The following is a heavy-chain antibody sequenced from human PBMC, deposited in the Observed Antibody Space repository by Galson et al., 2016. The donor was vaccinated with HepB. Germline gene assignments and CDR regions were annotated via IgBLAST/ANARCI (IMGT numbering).Heavy chain of an antibody. V-gene: IGHV3-30*18. J-gene: IGHJ4*02. CDR3: AKERGILTGYLLTD. CDR1: GFTFSTCG. CDR2: ISYDGNNK. Sequence: SLRLSCAASGFTFSTCGMHWVRQAPGKGLEWVAIISYDGNNKYYADSVKGRFTISRDNSKNTLYLQMNSLRAEDTAVYYRAKERGILTGYLLTDWGRGTLVTVSS. D-gene: IGHD3-9*01.